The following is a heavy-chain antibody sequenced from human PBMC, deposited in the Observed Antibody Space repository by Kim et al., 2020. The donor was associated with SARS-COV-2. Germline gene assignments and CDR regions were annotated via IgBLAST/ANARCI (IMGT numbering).Heavy chain of an antibody. CDR1: GFTFRNYG. Sequence: GGSLRLSCAASGFTFRNYGIQWVRQAPGKGLQWVAVLWSDGGKKYYADSVTGRFTISRDNYKNTVYLQMDSLRAEDTAVYYCARWGIAVVGGNDYWGQGTLVTVSS. CDR3: ARWGIAVVGGNDY. D-gene: IGHD6-19*01. J-gene: IGHJ4*02. V-gene: IGHV3-33*01. CDR2: LWSDGGKK.